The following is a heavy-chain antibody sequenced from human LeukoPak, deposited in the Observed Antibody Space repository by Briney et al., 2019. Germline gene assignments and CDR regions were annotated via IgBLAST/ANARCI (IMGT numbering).Heavy chain of an antibody. V-gene: IGHV3-23*01. CDR1: GFTFSSYA. D-gene: IGHD3-10*01. CDR2: ISGSGGST. Sequence: PGGSLRLSCAASGFTFSSYAMSWVRQAPGKGLEWVSAISGSGGSTYYADSVKGRFTISRDNSKNTLYLQMNSLRAEDTAVYYCARGVDPKYGSGSYELDYWGQGTLVTVSS. J-gene: IGHJ4*02. CDR3: ARGVDPKYGSGSYELDY.